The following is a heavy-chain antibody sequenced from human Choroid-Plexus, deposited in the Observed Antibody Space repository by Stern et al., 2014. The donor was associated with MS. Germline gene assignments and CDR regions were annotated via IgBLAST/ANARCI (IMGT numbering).Heavy chain of an antibody. J-gene: IGHJ5*02. CDR1: GFTFGSCA. V-gene: IGHV3-30*18. D-gene: IGHD2/OR15-2a*01. CDR3: AKDRHYLTYFFDH. CDR2: VSYDGSNK. Sequence: VQLVESGGGVVQPGRPLRLSCVASGFTFGSCAMHWVRQAPGKGREWGAGVSYDGSNKYYADSVKGRFTISRDNSQNTLYMQMSSLRPEDTAVYYCAKDRHYLTYFFDHWGQGSLVTVSS.